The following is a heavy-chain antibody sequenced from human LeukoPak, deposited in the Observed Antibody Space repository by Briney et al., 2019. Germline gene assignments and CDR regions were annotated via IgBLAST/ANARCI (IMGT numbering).Heavy chain of an antibody. CDR3: ARDQQVYSNSLDY. D-gene: IGHD4-11*01. CDR1: GFTFSTYS. CDR2: IKQDGSEK. V-gene: IGHV3-7*01. Sequence: PGGSLRLSCAASGFTFSTYSTNWVRQAPGKGLEWVANIKQDGSEKYYVDSVKGRFTISRDNAKNSLYLQMNSLRAEDTAVYYCARDQQVYSNSLDYWGQGTLVTVSS. J-gene: IGHJ4*02.